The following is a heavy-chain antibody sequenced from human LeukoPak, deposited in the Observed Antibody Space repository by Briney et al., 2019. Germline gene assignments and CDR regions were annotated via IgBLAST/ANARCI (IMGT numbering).Heavy chain of an antibody. D-gene: IGHD2-15*01. CDR2: ISGIANAI. V-gene: IGHV3-23*01. J-gene: IGHJ4*02. CDR3: VRHLATSGSHPLDY. CDR1: GFTFTDYA. Sequence: SGGSLRLSCAASGFTFTDYAMSWVRQAPGTGLEWVSAISGIANAIFYASSVKGRFTISRDNSRDTLSLQMSSLRAEDTAVYYCVRHLATSGSHPLDYWGQGTLVTVSS.